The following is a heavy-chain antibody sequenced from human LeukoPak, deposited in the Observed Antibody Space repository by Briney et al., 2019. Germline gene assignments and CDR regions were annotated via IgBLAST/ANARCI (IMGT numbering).Heavy chain of an antibody. Sequence: SVKVSSKASGGTFNSYSISWVRQAPGQGLEWTGRIIPMLGIANYARKFQGRVTITADRSTSTAYMDVSSLRSEDTAVYYCARVGCSSVSCYYYHMDVWGKGTTVTVSS. CDR3: ARVGCSSVSCYYYHMDV. CDR1: GGTFNSYS. D-gene: IGHD2-2*01. V-gene: IGHV1-69*04. CDR2: IIPMLGIA. J-gene: IGHJ6*03.